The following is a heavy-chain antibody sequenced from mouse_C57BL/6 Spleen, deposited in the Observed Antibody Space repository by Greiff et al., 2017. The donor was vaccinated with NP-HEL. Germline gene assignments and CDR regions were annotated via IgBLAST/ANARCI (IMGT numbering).Heavy chain of an antibody. CDR1: GYTFTSYW. CDR2: IDPSDSYT. V-gene: IGHV1-50*01. D-gene: IGHD1-1*01. Sequence: QVQLQQPGAELVKPGASVKLSCKASGYTFTSYWMQWVKQRPGQGLEWIGEIDPSDSYTNYNQKFKGKATLTVDTSSSTAYMQLSSLTSEDSAVYYCARSVPYGSLDYWGQGTTLTVSS. J-gene: IGHJ2*01. CDR3: ARSVPYGSLDY.